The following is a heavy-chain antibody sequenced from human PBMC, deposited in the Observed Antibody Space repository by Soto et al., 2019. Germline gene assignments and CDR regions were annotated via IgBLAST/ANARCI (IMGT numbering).Heavy chain of an antibody. J-gene: IGHJ4*02. CDR1: GFTFSSYA. V-gene: IGHV3-23*01. CDR3: AKDLIFGVVILYFDY. CDR2: ISGSGGST. D-gene: IGHD3-3*01. Sequence: GSLRLSCAASGFTFSSYAMSWVRQAPGKGLEWVSAISGSGGSTYYADSVKGRFTISRDNSKNTLYLQMNSLRAEDTAVYYCAKDLIFGVVILYFDYWGQGALVTVSS.